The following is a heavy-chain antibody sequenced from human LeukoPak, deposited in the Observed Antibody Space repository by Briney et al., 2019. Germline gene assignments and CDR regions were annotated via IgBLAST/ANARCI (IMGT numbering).Heavy chain of an antibody. CDR1: GYTFTGYY. CDR3: ARAPRGDYATFDY. V-gene: IGHV1-2*02. CDR2: ISPNSGGT. D-gene: IGHD4-17*01. J-gene: IGHJ4*02. Sequence: GASVKVSCKASGYTFTGYYMHWVRQAPGQGLEWMGWISPNSGGTNYAQKFQGRVTMTRDTSISTAYMELSRLRSDDTAVYCCARAPRGDYATFDYWGQGTLVTVSS.